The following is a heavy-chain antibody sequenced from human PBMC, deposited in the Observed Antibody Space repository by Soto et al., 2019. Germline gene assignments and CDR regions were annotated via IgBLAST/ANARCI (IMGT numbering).Heavy chain of an antibody. V-gene: IGHV1-3*01. CDR1: GYTFSSYA. CDR2: INAGNGNT. Sequence: ASVKVSCKASGYTFSSYAMHWVRQAPGQRLEWMGWINAGNGNTKYSQKFQGRVTITRDTSASTAYMELSSLRSEDTAVYYCARDRGPYGSSGSNYEGAYGMDVWGQGARVTVSS. D-gene: IGHD3-22*01. CDR3: ARDRGPYGSSGSNYEGAYGMDV. J-gene: IGHJ6*02.